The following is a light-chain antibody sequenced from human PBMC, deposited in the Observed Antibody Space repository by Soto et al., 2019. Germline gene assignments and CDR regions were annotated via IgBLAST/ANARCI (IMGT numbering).Light chain of an antibody. J-gene: IGKJ1*01. CDR1: QSIGTW. CDR3: QEYYTYYRT. Sequence: DIQMTQSPSTLSASIGDRVTITCRASQSIGTWLAWYQQKPGTAPKLLIYDVSGLQGGVPSRFSGSGSGTEFTLTISRLQPDDLATYYWQEYYTYYRTFGQGTKVEFK. CDR2: DVS. V-gene: IGKV1-5*01.